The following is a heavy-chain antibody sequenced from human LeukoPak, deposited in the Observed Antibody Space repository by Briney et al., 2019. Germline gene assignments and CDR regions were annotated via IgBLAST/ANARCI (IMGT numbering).Heavy chain of an antibody. Sequence: ASVKVSCKASGYTFTSYGISWVRQAPGQGLEWMGWISAYNGNTNYAQKLQGRVTMTTDTSTSTAYMELRSLRSDDTAVYYCARDRSPTMVRGVIPRFDYWGQGTLVTVSS. D-gene: IGHD3-10*01. CDR3: ARDRSPTMVRGVIPRFDY. CDR1: GYTFTSYG. J-gene: IGHJ4*02. V-gene: IGHV1-18*01. CDR2: ISAYNGNT.